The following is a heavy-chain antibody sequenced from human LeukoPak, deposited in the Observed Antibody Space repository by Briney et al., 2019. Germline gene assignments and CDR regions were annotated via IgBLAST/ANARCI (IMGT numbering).Heavy chain of an antibody. V-gene: IGHV4-39*07. CDR2: IHYSGTT. CDR1: GGPISNSDSY. CDR3: ARGLPTNIVVVVAATVGYFDY. D-gene: IGHD2-15*01. J-gene: IGHJ4*02. Sequence: SEPLSLTCAVSGGPISNSDSYWGWIRQPPGKGLEWIATIHYSGTTFYSPSLKSRVTISVDTSKNQFSLKLSSVTAADTAVYYCARGLPTNIVVVVAATVGYFDYWGQGTLVTVSS.